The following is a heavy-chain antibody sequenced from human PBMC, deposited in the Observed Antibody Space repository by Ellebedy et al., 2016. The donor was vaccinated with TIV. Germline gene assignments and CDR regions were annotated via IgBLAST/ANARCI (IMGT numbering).Heavy chain of an antibody. J-gene: IGHJ6*02. Sequence: GGSLRLSCAASGFTFSSYAMHWVRQAPGKGLEWVAVISYDGSNKYYADSVKGRFTISRDNSKNTLYLQMNSLRAEDTAVYYCAREHVEDTIFGGYYYYYGMDVWGQGTTVTVSS. CDR1: GFTFSSYA. D-gene: IGHD3-3*01. V-gene: IGHV3-30-3*01. CDR3: AREHVEDTIFGGYYYYYGMDV. CDR2: ISYDGSNK.